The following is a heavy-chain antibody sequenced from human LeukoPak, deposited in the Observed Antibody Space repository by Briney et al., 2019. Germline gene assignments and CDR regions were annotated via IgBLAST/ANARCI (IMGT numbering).Heavy chain of an antibody. Sequence: PGGSLRLSCAASGFTFSDYYMSWIRQAPGKGLEWVSYISGGGTTIYYADSVKGRFTISRDNAKNSLYLQMNSLRAKDTAVYYCARDRTSSSWRPDSFDIWGQGTMVTVSP. CDR1: GFTFSDYY. D-gene: IGHD6-13*01. CDR3: ARDRTSSSWRPDSFDI. V-gene: IGHV3-11*01. CDR2: ISGGGTTI. J-gene: IGHJ3*02.